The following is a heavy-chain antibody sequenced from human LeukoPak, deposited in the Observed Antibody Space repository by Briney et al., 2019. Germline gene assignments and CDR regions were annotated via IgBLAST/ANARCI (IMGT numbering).Heavy chain of an antibody. V-gene: IGHV3-23*01. D-gene: IGHD1-26*01. CDR3: AKGRIVGATSFDY. Sequence: GGSLRLSCAASGFSVSNYDMSWVRQAPGKGLEWVSGISNVGGRTYYADSVKGRLTISRDNSKNSLYLQMNSLRVEDTAVYYCAKGRIVGATSFDYWGQGSLVTVSS. J-gene: IGHJ4*02. CDR1: GFSVSNYD. CDR2: ISNVGGRT.